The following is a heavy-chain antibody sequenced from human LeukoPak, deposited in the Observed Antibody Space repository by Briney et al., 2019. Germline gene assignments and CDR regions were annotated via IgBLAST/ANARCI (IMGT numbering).Heavy chain of an antibody. CDR1: GGSFSGYY. V-gene: IGHV4-34*01. CDR3: ASGGNHSSSWYGYYYYYYMDV. J-gene: IGHJ6*03. D-gene: IGHD6-6*01. CDR2: INHSGST. Sequence: SETLSLTCAVYGGSFSGYYWSWIRQPPGKGLEWIGEINHSGSTNYNPSPKSRVTISVDTSKNQFSLKLSSVTAADTAVYYCASGGNHSSSWYGYYYYYYMDVWGKGTTVTVSS.